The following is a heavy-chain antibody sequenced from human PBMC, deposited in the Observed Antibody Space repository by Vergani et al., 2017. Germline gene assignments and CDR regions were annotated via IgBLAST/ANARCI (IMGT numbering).Heavy chain of an antibody. CDR1: GYTFTSYG. J-gene: IGHJ6*03. V-gene: IGHV1-18*01. CDR2: ISAYNGDT. D-gene: IGHD6-6*01. CDR3: ARAYPFEYSSSRGGGYYYYYMDV. Sequence: QVQLVQSGAEVKKPGASVKVSCKASGYTFTSYGISWVRQAPGQGLEWMGWISAYNGDTNYTQKLQGRVTMTTDTSTSTAYMELRSLRSDDTAVYYCARAYPFEYSSSRGGGYYYYYMDVWGKGTTVTVSS.